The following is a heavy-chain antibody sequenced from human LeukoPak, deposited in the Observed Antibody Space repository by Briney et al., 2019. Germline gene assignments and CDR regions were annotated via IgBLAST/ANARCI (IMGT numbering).Heavy chain of an antibody. Sequence: SETLSLTCTVSGGSISSGGYYWSWIRQHPGKGLEWIGYIYYSGSTYYNPSLKSRVTISVDTSKNQFSLKLSSVTAADTAVYYCASSYYYDSSGYGLIDYWGQGTLVTVSS. V-gene: IGHV4-31*03. CDR2: IYYSGST. CDR3: ASSYYYDSSGYGLIDY. D-gene: IGHD3-22*01. J-gene: IGHJ4*02. CDR1: GGSISSGGYY.